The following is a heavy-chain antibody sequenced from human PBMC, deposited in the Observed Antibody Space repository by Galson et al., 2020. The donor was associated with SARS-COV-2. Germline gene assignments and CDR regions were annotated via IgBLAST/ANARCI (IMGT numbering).Heavy chain of an antibody. J-gene: IGHJ4*02. CDR1: GFTFSIYA. V-gene: IGHV3-23*01. Sequence: GESLKISCAASGFTFSIYAMTWVRQAPGKGLEWVSHISGNDDNTYYADSVRGRFTISRDNSKNTVSLQMNSLRAEDTAVYYCGKDRYHSRVAVRIIDSWGQGTLVTVSS. CDR2: ISGNDDNT. D-gene: IGHD2-21*01. CDR3: GKDRYHSRVAVRIIDS.